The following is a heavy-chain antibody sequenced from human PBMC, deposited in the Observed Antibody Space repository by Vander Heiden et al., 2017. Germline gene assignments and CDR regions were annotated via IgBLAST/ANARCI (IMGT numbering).Heavy chain of an antibody. V-gene: IGHV3-9*01. CDR1: GFTFDDYA. CDR2: INWNSGDI. CDR3: VKERDYDFVLDV. D-gene: IGHD3-16*01. Sequence: EVELVESGGGLVQPGRSLRLSCAASGFTFDDYAMHWVRQGPGKGLEWVSGINWNSGDIDYADSVKGRFTISRDNAKNFLYLEMSSLRVEDTALYYCVKERDYDFVLDVWGQGTTVTVSS. J-gene: IGHJ6*02.